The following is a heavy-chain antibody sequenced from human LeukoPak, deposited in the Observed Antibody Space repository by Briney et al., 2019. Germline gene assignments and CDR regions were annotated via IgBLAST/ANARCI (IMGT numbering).Heavy chain of an antibody. Sequence: SETLSLTCTVSGYSISSGYYWGWIRQPPGKGLEWIGSIYHSGSTYYNPSLKSRVTISVDTSKNQFSLKLSSVTAADTAVYYCARGGYSNHFFDYWGQGTLVTVSS. J-gene: IGHJ4*02. V-gene: IGHV4-38-2*02. CDR3: ARGGYSNHFFDY. D-gene: IGHD4-11*01. CDR1: GYSISSGYY. CDR2: IYHSGST.